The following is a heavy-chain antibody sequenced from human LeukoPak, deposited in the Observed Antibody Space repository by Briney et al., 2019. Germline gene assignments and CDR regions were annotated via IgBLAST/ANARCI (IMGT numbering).Heavy chain of an antibody. CDR1: GGSVSSGSYY. V-gene: IGHV4-61*01. D-gene: IGHD3-9*01. CDR3: ARDLYDILTGFPSYYFDY. Sequence: SETLSLTCTVFGGSVSSGSYYWSWIRQPPGKGLEWIGYIYYSGSTNYNPSLKSRVTISVDTSKNQFSLKLSSVTAADTAVYYCARDLYDILTGFPSYYFDYWGQGTLVTVSS. J-gene: IGHJ4*02. CDR2: IYYSGST.